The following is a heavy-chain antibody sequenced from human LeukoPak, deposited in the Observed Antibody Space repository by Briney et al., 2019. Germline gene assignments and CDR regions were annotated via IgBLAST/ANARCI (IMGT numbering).Heavy chain of an antibody. CDR1: GYSISSGYY. Sequence: SETLSLTCTVSGYSISSGYYWGWIRQPPGKGLEWIGSIYHSGSTYYNPSLKSRVTISVDTSKNQFSLKLSSVTAADTAVYYCARDARHLTNFDYWGQGTLVTVSS. V-gene: IGHV4-38-2*02. CDR2: IYHSGST. D-gene: IGHD3-3*02. CDR3: ARDARHLTNFDY. J-gene: IGHJ4*02.